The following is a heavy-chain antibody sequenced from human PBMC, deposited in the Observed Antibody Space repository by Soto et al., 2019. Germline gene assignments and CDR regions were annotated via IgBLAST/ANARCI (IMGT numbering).Heavy chain of an antibody. J-gene: IGHJ6*02. V-gene: IGHV3-30-3*01. CDR2: ISYDGSNK. CDR3: ARGGEGSSCQHYYYSGMEV. CDR1: GFTFIRYA. Sequence: GRSLRLSCAASGFTFIRYAMHSVRQAPGKGLEWVAVISYDGSNKYYADSVKGRFTISRDNSKNTLYLQMNSLRAEDTAVYYCARGGEGSSCQHYYYSGMEVWGQGTTVTVSS. D-gene: IGHD6-13*01.